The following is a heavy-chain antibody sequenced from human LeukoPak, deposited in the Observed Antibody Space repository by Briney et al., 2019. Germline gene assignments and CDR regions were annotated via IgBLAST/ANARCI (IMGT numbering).Heavy chain of an antibody. Sequence: GGSLRLSCAASGFTFSNAWMSWVRQAPGKGLEWVSYISSSSTTIYYADSVKGRFTISRDNAKNSLYLQMNSLRAEDTAVYYCARDPMVLDAFDIWGQGTMVTVSS. CDR3: ARDPMVLDAFDI. D-gene: IGHD3-10*01. CDR2: ISSSSTTI. CDR1: GFTFSNAW. J-gene: IGHJ3*02. V-gene: IGHV3-48*01.